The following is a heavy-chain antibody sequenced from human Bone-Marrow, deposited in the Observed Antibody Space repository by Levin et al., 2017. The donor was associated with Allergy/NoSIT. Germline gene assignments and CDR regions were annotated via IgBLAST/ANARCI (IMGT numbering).Heavy chain of an antibody. D-gene: IGHD4-23*01. CDR3: ARAIPSGGNSYYYYYMDV. CDR1: GGSISSSY. CDR2: IYYNGKS. Sequence: SPTLSLTCTVSGGSISSSYWTWIRQAPEKRLEWIGYIYYNGKSNYNPSLKTRVSISVDTSKNLFSLSLSSVTAADSAIYYCARAIPSGGNSYYYYYMDVWGKGITVTVSS. V-gene: IGHV4-59*01. J-gene: IGHJ6*03.